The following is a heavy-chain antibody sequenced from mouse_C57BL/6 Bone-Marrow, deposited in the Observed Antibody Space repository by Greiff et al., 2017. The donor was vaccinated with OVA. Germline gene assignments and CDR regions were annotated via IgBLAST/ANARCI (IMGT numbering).Heavy chain of an antibody. D-gene: IGHD2-12*01. CDR2: IYPRAGST. V-gene: IGHV1-85*01. Sequence: QVQLQQSGPELVKPGASVKLSCKASGYTFTSYDINWVKQRPGQGLEWIGWIYPRAGSTKYNEKFQGKATLTVDTSSSTAYMELHSLTSEDSAVYFCASGGYYKKCFAYWGQGTLVTVSA. J-gene: IGHJ3*01. CDR3: ASGGYYKKCFAY. CDR1: GYTFTSYD.